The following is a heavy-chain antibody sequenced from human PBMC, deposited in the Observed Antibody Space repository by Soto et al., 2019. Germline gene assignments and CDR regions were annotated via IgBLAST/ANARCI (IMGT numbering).Heavy chain of an antibody. CDR1: GGTFSSYT. J-gene: IGHJ4*02. CDR2: IIPILGIA. V-gene: IGHV1-69*02. CDR3: ARGPSSGCFDS. Sequence: SVKVSCKASGGTFSSYTISWVRQAPGQGLEWMGRIIPILGIANYAQKFQGRVTITADKSTSTAYMELTNLTSEDTAVYYCARGPSSGCFDSWGQGTLVTVSS. D-gene: IGHD5-12*01.